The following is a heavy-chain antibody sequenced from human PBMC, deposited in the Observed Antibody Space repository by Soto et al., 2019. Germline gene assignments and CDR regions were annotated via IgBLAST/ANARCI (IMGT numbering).Heavy chain of an antibody. J-gene: IGHJ4*01. CDR1: GGSINNHY. CDR2: IYYTGST. V-gene: IGHV4-59*11. Sequence: SETLSLTCTVSGGSINNHYWSWIRQPPEKGLEWIGYIYYTGSTNYNPSLKSRVAMSMATSKNQFSLRLNSLTAADTAMYYCVRGTNCKTTSTCHRYFAFWGRGSLVTVSS. CDR3: VRGTNCKTTSTCHRYFAF. D-gene: IGHD1-26*01.